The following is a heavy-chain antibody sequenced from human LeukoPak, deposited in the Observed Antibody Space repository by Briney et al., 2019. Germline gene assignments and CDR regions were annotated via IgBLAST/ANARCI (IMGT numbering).Heavy chain of an antibody. CDR3: ARHLFGSGYYPDY. V-gene: IGHV4-39*01. J-gene: IGHJ4*02. Sequence: SETLSLTCTVSGGSISSSSYYWGWIRQPPGNGLEWIGGIYYRGSTYYNPSLKSRVTISVDTSKNQFSLKLTSVTATDTAVYYCARHLFGSGYYPDYWGQGTLVTVSS. CDR2: IYYRGST. D-gene: IGHD3-22*01. CDR1: GGSISSSSYY.